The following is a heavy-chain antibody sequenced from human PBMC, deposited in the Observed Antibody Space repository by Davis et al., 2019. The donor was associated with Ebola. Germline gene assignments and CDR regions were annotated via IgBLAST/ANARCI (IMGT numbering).Heavy chain of an antibody. CDR1: GYTFTSYY. CDR3: ARGYFGSGSYYTSSYYFDN. Sequence: ASVKVSCKASGYTFTSYYVHWVRQAPGQGLEWMGVINPSGGNTNYAQKFQGRVTMTRDTSTSTVSMELSSLRSDDTAVYFCARGYFGSGSYYTSSYYFDNWGQGTLVTVSS. D-gene: IGHD3-10*01. V-gene: IGHV1-46*01. J-gene: IGHJ4*02. CDR2: INPSGGNT.